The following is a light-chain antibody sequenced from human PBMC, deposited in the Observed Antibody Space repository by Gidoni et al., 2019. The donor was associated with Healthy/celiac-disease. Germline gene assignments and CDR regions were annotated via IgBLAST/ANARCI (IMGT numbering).Light chain of an antibody. CDR3: QQYGSSPEYT. J-gene: IGKJ2*01. CDR1: QSVSSSY. V-gene: IGKV3-20*01. Sequence: ELVLTHSPGTLSLSPVERATLSCRASQSVSSSYLAWYQQKPGQAPRLLIYGASSRATGIPDRFSGSGSGTDFTLTISRLEPEDFAVYYCQQYGSSPEYTFGQGTKLEIK. CDR2: GAS.